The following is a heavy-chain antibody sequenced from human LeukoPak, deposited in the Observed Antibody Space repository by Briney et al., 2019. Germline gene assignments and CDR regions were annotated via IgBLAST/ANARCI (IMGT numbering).Heavy chain of an antibody. Sequence: ASETLSLTCTVPGGSITNYYWSWIRQPPGKGLEWIGYVYYSGSTNYNPSLTSRVTISVDTSKNQFSLKLSSVTAADTAVYYCATSPGTTGTTWGQGTLVTVSS. J-gene: IGHJ4*02. CDR3: ATSPGTTGTT. V-gene: IGHV4-59*08. CDR2: VYYSGST. CDR1: GGSITNYY. D-gene: IGHD1-1*01.